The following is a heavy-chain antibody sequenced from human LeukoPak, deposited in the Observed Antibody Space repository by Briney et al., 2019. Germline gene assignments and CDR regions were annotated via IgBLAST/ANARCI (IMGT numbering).Heavy chain of an antibody. CDR2: ISWNSGSI. CDR3: AKGTYDYVWGSYWGYFDY. Sequence: GRSLRLSCAASGFTIDDYAMHWVRQAPGKGLEWVSGISWNSGSIGYADSVKGRFTISRDNAKNSLYLQMNSLRAEDTALYYCAKGTYDYVWGSYWGYFDYWGQGTLVTVSS. V-gene: IGHV3-9*01. CDR1: GFTIDDYA. J-gene: IGHJ4*02. D-gene: IGHD3-16*01.